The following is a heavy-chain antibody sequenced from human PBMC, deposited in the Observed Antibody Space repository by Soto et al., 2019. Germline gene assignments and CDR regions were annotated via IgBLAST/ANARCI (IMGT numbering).Heavy chain of an antibody. CDR1: GYTFPTFG. CDR3: ARTRRLYLTDDRGVYGASMEDY. V-gene: IGHV1-18*01. CDR2: ISAYDGNT. J-gene: IGHJ4*02. Sequence: QGQLVQSGAELKKPGASVTDSCKASGYTFPTFGYTWVRQSPGQGLEWVGWISAYDGNTACGKTFQGRVALSTDSKTSTTYMELRSLTTEATAVDFCARTRRLYLTDDRGVYGASMEDYWGQGTLVSVSS. D-gene: IGHD4-17*01.